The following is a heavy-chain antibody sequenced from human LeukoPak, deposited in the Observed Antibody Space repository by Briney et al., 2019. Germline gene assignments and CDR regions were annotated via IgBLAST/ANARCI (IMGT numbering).Heavy chain of an antibody. J-gene: IGHJ4*02. CDR1: GYTFTGYY. CDR3: ARARYGDYAFDY. CDR2: MNPNSGNT. V-gene: IGHV1-8*01. D-gene: IGHD4-17*01. Sequence: ASVKVSCKASGYTFTGYYMHWVRQAPGQGLGWMGWMNPNSGNTGYAQKFQGRVTMTRHTSISTAYMELSSLRSEDTAVYYCARARYGDYAFDYWGQGTLVTVSS.